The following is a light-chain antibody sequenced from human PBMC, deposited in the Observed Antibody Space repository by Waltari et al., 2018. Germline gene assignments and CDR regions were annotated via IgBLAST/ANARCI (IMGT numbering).Light chain of an antibody. CDR3: QQYGSSPPFT. CDR1: QSVSSSY. J-gene: IGKJ3*01. CDR2: GAS. Sequence: EIVLPQSPGTLSLSPGESATISCRASQSVSSSYLAWYQQKPGQAPRLLSYGASSRATGIPDRFSGSGSGTDFTLTISRLEPEDFAVYYCQQYGSSPPFTFGPGTKVDIK. V-gene: IGKV3-20*01.